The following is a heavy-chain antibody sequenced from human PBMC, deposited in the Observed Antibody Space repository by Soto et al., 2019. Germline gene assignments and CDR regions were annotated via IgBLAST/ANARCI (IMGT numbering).Heavy chain of an antibody. CDR1: GDSISNSRFY. V-gene: IGHV4-39*01. Sequence: PSETLSLTCSVSGDSISNSRFYWAWIRQPPGEGQERIESIYHTGNAYYNPSLKSRVTISVDTSKNQFSLKLTSVTAADTAVFYSVIRPIFGFPYGPFDYWGQGALVTVSS. CDR3: VIRPIFGFPYGPFDY. D-gene: IGHD3-10*01. CDR2: IYHTGNA. J-gene: IGHJ4*02.